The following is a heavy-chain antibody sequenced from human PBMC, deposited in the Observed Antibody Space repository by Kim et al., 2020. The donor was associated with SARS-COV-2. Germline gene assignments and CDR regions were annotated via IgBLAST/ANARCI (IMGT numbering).Heavy chain of an antibody. D-gene: IGHD1-26*01. CDR1: GFTFTSSA. CDR2: IVFGSGNT. V-gene: IGHV1-58*01. Sequence: SVKVSCKASGFTFTSSAVQWVRQARGQRLEWIGWIVFGSGNTNYAQKFQERVTITRDMSTSTAYMELSSLRSEDTAVYYCAADPHSLGRVSGVGAFDIWGQGTMVTVSS. J-gene: IGHJ3*02. CDR3: AADPHSLGRVSGVGAFDI.